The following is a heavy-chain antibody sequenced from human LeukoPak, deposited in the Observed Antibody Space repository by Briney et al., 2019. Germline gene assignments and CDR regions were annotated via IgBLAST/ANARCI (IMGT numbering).Heavy chain of an antibody. CDR3: ARGGGSGSYFVG. CDR2: ISSSSSYI. CDR1: GFTFSSYS. Sequence: PGGSLRLSCAASGFTFSSYSMNWVRQAPGKGLEWVSSISSSSSYIYYADSVKGRFTISRDNAKNSLYLQMNSLRAEDTAVYYCARGGGSGSYFVGWGQGTLVTVSS. J-gene: IGHJ4*02. V-gene: IGHV3-21*04. D-gene: IGHD3-10*01.